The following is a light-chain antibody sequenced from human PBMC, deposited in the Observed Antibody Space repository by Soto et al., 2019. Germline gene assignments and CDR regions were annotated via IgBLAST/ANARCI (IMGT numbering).Light chain of an antibody. J-gene: IGLJ3*02. Sequence: QSVLTQPASASGSPGQSITISCTGTSSDVAGYNYVSWYQQYPGKVPKLVIYEVNNRPSGVSYRFSGSKSGNTASLTISGLQAEDEADYYCSSYTGINTQVFGGGTKLTVL. CDR3: SSYTGINTQV. CDR2: EVN. CDR1: SSDVAGYNY. V-gene: IGLV2-14*01.